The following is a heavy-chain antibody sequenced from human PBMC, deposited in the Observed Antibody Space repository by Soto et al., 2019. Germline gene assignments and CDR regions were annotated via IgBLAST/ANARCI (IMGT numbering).Heavy chain of an antibody. CDR1: GYTFTSYY. V-gene: IGHV1-46*01. J-gene: IGHJ5*02. Sequence: GAAVKVSCKASGYTFTSYYMHCVRQAPGQGLEWMGIISPSGGSTSYAQKFQGRVTMTRDTSTSTVYMELSSLSSEDPAVDSCAKAGRGLDMFMDTWGQGTLVSASS. CDR3: AKAGRGLDMFMDT. CDR2: ISPSGGST. D-gene: IGHD3-10*01.